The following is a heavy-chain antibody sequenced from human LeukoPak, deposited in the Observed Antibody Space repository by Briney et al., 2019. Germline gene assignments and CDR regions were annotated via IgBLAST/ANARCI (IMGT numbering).Heavy chain of an antibody. Sequence: GASVKVSCKASGYTFTGYYMHWVRQAPGQGLEWMGWINPNSGGTNYAQKFQGRVTMTRDTSISTAYMELSRLRSDDTAVYYCARGVLTGYYVSFFDYWGQGTLVTVSS. V-gene: IGHV1-2*02. J-gene: IGHJ4*02. CDR2: INPNSGGT. CDR1: GYTFTGYY. CDR3: ARGVLTGYYVSFFDY. D-gene: IGHD3-9*01.